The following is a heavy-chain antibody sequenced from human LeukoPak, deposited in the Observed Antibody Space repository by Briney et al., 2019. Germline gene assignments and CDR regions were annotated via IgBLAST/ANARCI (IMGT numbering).Heavy chain of an antibody. V-gene: IGHV3-11*01. CDR2: ISSNGSTI. Sequence: GGSLRLSCAASGFTFSDYYMSWIRQAPGKGLEWVSYISSNGSTIYYADSVKGRFTISRDNSKNSLYVQMNSLRAADTAVYYCARGEYYYGSGSYYTDAFDIWGQGTMVTVSS. J-gene: IGHJ3*02. CDR1: GFTFSDYY. CDR3: ARGEYYYGSGSYYTDAFDI. D-gene: IGHD3-10*01.